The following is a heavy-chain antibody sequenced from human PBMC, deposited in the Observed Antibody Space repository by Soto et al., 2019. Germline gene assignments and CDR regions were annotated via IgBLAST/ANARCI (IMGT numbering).Heavy chain of an antibody. Sequence: SETLSLTCTVSGGSISSGGYYWSWIRQHPGKGLEWIGYIYYSGSTYYNPSLKSRVTISVDTSKNQFSLKLSSVTAADTAMYYCARAYTSNYGGNRGWFDPWGQGTLVTVSS. J-gene: IGHJ5*02. CDR1: GGSISSGGYY. V-gene: IGHV4-31*03. D-gene: IGHD4-17*01. CDR2: IYYSGST. CDR3: ARAYTSNYGGNRGWFDP.